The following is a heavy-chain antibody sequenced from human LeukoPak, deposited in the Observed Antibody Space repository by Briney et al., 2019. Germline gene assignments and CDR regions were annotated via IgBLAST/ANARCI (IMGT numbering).Heavy chain of an antibody. CDR1: GGSISSGGYY. V-gene: IGHV4-30-2*01. D-gene: IGHD3-3*01. Sequence: SQTLSLTCTVSGGSISSGGYYWSWIRQPPGKGLEWIGYIYHSGSTYYNPSLKSRVTISVDRSKNQFSLKLSSVTAADTAVYYCARVLEWLVDYWGQGTLVTVSS. CDR2: IYHSGST. CDR3: ARVLEWLVDY. J-gene: IGHJ4*02.